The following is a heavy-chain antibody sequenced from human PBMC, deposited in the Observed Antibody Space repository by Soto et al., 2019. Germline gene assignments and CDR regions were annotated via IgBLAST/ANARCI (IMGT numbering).Heavy chain of an antibody. V-gene: IGHV4-31*01. D-gene: IGHD3-10*01. J-gene: IGHJ6*02. CDR2: IYYSGST. CDR3: ARARMVRGIIYYYGMDV. CDR1: GGSISSDGNY. Sequence: QVQLQESGPGLVKSSQTLSLTCTVSGGSISSDGNYWSWIRQHPGKGLEWIGYIYYSGSTYYNPSLKSLVTISVDTSKNQFSAKLNSVTAADTAVYYCARARMVRGIIYYYGMDVWGQGTTVTVSS.